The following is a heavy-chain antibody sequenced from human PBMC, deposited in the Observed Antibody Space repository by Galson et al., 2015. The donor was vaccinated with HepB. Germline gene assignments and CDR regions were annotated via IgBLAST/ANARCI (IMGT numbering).Heavy chain of an antibody. V-gene: IGHV3-73*01. Sequence: SLRLSCAASGFTFSGSAMHWVRQTSGKGLEWVGRITSKASSYSTAYAASVKGRFTIFRDDSKSTAYLQMNSRKTEDTAVYYCTRICVTIIVVVILDYWGQGNLVTVSS. D-gene: IGHD3-22*01. CDR2: ITSKASSYST. CDR1: GFTFSGSA. J-gene: IGHJ4*02. CDR3: TRICVTIIVVVILDY.